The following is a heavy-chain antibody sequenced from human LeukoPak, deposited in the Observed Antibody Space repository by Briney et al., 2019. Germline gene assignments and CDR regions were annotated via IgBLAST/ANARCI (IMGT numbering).Heavy chain of an antibody. CDR1: GFTFSSYW. J-gene: IGHJ4*02. V-gene: IGHV3-30*02. CDR2: IQFDGTDE. Sequence: QAGGSLRLSCSASGFTFSSYWMSWVRQAPGKGLEWVAFIQFDGTDEHYADSVKGRFTISRDNSKNTLFLQMNSLRAEDTSVYYCAEDQQLQPFHYWGQGTLVTVSS. D-gene: IGHD2-2*01. CDR3: AEDQQLQPFHY.